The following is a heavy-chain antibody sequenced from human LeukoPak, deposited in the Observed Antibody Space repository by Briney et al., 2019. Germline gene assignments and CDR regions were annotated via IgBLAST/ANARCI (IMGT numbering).Heavy chain of an antibody. Sequence: ASVTVSCKASGYTFTGYYMHWVRQAPGQGLEWMGWINPNSGGTNYAQKFQGRVTMTRDTSISTAYMELSRLRSDDTAVYYCARVGSVVATIGYGYWGQGTLVTVSS. CDR1: GYTFTGYY. D-gene: IGHD5-12*01. CDR2: INPNSGGT. J-gene: IGHJ4*02. CDR3: ARVGSVVATIGYGY. V-gene: IGHV1-2*02.